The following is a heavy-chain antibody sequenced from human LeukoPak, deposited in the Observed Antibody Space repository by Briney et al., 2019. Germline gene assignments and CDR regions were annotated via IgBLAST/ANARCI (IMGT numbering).Heavy chain of an antibody. V-gene: IGHV1-69*04. Sequence: ASVKVSCKASGGTFSSYAISWVRPAPGQGLEWMGRIIPILGIANYAQKFQGRVTITADKSTSTAYMELSSLRSEDTAVYYCARDVTMVSGAFDIWGQGTMVTVSS. D-gene: IGHD3-10*01. CDR2: IIPILGIA. CDR1: GGTFSSYA. CDR3: ARDVTMVSGAFDI. J-gene: IGHJ3*02.